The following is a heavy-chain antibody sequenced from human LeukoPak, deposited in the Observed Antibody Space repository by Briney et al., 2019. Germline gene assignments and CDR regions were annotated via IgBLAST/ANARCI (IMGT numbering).Heavy chain of an antibody. V-gene: IGHV4-39*07. J-gene: IGHJ4*02. Sequence: SGTLSLTCTVSGGSISSGGYYWSWIRQPPGKGLEWIGSIYHSGSTYYNPSLKSRVTISVDTSKNQFSLRLSSVTAADTAVYYCAREVAANDYWGQGTLVTVSS. CDR2: IYHSGST. CDR3: AREVAANDY. CDR1: GGSISSGGYY. D-gene: IGHD6-13*01.